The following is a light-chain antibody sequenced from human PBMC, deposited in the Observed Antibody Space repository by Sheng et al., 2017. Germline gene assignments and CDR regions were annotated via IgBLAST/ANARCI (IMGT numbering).Light chain of an antibody. J-gene: IGKJ2*01. CDR1: QFIGSDS. Sequence: DIVLTQSPGTLSLSPGEKATLSCRASQFIGSDSLAWYQQRPGQAPRLLIYGASSRAAGIADRFSGSGSGTDFTLTISRLEPEDFAVYYCQQYGSSPYSFGQGTKLEIK. V-gene: IGKV3-20*01. CDR2: GAS. CDR3: QQYGSSPYS.